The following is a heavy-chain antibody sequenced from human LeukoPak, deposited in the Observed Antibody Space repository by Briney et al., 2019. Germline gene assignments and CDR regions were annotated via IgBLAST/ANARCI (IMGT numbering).Heavy chain of an antibody. CDR3: VRRVLSFSRPSNFDY. Sequence: TSETLSLTCSVSGGSVSSSTYDWGWIRQPPGKGLEWIGNIYYSGTTYYNPSLKSRVTISIDTSKNQFSLKLTSVTAADTAVYYCVRRVLSFSRPSNFDYWGQGILVTLSS. D-gene: IGHD2-2*01. CDR1: GGSVSSSTYD. CDR2: IYYSGTT. J-gene: IGHJ4*02. V-gene: IGHV4-39*01.